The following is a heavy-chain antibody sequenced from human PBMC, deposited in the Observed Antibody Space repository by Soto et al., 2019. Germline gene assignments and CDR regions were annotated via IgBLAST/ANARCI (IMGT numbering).Heavy chain of an antibody. J-gene: IGHJ4*02. CDR3: AKNSAQITMERGFFDV. D-gene: IGHD3-9*01. CDR1: GFVSASFG. V-gene: IGHV3-30*18. CDR2: ISYNGKKK. Sequence: GGSLRLSCFASGFVSASFGMNWVRQTPAKGLEWVGGISYNGKKKYYGDSVTGRSTISRDNLKNTLFLQLNHVKVEDSALYFCAKNSAQITMERGFFDVCGPGILVTVSS.